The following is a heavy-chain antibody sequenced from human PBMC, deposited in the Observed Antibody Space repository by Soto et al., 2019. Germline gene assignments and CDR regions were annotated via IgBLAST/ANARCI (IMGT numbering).Heavy chain of an antibody. CDR3: ARDVFCGGAPACPDMDV. Sequence: ASVKVSCKASGYTFSGYSITWVRQAPGQGLEWMGRISGYNGNTNYARTLRGRLTLTTDTSTSTAYMELRSLTSDDTAVYYCARDVFCGGAPACPDMDVWGQGTTVTVPS. CDR1: GYTFSGYS. D-gene: IGHD2-21*01. V-gene: IGHV1-18*04. CDR2: ISGYNGNT. J-gene: IGHJ6*02.